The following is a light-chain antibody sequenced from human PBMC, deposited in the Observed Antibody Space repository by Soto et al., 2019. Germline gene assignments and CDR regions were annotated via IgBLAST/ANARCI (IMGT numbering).Light chain of an antibody. CDR3: TSYTTANGVVV. CDR2: YVS. J-gene: IGLJ2*01. CDR1: ISDIGLYKF. V-gene: IGLV2-14*03. Sequence: QSALTQPASVSGSPGQSITISCTGTISDIGLYKFVSWYQHHPGKAPKLLIFYVSSRASGISNRFSASKSGNTASLTISGLQADDEADDYCTSYTTANGVVVFGGGTKLTVL.